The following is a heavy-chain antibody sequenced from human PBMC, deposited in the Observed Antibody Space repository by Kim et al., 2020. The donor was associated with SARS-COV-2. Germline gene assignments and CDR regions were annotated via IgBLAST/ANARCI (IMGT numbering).Heavy chain of an antibody. J-gene: IGHJ4*02. V-gene: IGHV3-64D*06. CDR3: VKQGGYYYGSGSYYIDY. CDR1: GFTFSSYA. D-gene: IGHD3-10*01. CDR2: ISSNGGST. Sequence: GGSLRLSCSASGFTFSSYAMHWVRQAPGKGLEYVSAISSNGGSTYYADSVKGRFTISRDNSKNTLYLQMSSLRAEDTAVYYCVKQGGYYYGSGSYYIDYWGQGTLVTVSS.